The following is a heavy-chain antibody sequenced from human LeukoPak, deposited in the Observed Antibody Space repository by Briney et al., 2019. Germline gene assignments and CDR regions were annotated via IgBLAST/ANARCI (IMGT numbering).Heavy chain of an antibody. CDR2: IGSSGSTI. J-gene: IGHJ6*03. V-gene: IGHV3-48*03. CDR3: ARVVWGYGSGSYEYYYYMDV. CDR1: GFTFSSYE. D-gene: IGHD3-10*01. Sequence: GGSLRLSCAASGFTFSSYEMNWVRQAPGKGLEWVSYIGSSGSTIYYTDSVKGRFTISRDNAKNSLYLQMNSLRAEDTAVYYCARVVWGYGSGSYEYYYYMDVWGKGTTVTISS.